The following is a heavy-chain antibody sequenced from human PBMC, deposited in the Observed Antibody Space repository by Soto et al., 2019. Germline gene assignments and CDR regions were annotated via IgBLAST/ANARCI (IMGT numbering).Heavy chain of an antibody. V-gene: IGHV2-5*01. CDR3: THRSLDYGHDF. CDR1: DFSLTTLGVG. D-gene: IGHD3-10*01. Sequence: SGPTLVNPTQTVTLTCNFSDFSLTTLGVGVGWIRQPPGKALEWVALIYWNDDQRYNPSLKSRLTVTKDTSKNHVVLTMTNVDPLDTATYYCTHRSLDYGHDFWGPGTLVTVSS. J-gene: IGHJ4*02. CDR2: IYWNDDQ.